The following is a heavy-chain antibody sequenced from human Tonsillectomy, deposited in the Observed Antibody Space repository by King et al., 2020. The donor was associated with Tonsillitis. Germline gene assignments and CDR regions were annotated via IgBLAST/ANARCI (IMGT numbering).Heavy chain of an antibody. V-gene: IGHV3-21*01. CDR2: INSDSTYI. D-gene: IGHD6-13*01. Sequence: VQLVESGGGLVKPGGSLRLSCAASGFTFSSYSMNWVRQAPGKGLEWVSSINSDSTYIYYTDSVKGRFTISRDNAKDSLYLQMNSLRAEDTAVYYCARGVVAAAPGTAYYFLAVWGRGTTVTVSS. CDR1: GFTFSSYS. J-gene: IGHJ6*03. CDR3: ARGVVAAAPGTAYYFLAV.